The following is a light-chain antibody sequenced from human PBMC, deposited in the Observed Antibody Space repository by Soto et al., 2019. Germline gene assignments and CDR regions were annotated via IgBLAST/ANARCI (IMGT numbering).Light chain of an antibody. J-gene: IGKJ1*01. V-gene: IGKV1-39*01. CDR3: QQSYSTPWT. CDR1: QSISSY. Sequence: DIQMTQSPSSRSSSLGDRVTITCRASQSISSYLNWYQQKPGKAPKLLIYAASSLQSGVPSRFSGSGSGTDFTLTISSLKTEDFATYYCQQSYSTPWTFGQGTKVDIK. CDR2: AAS.